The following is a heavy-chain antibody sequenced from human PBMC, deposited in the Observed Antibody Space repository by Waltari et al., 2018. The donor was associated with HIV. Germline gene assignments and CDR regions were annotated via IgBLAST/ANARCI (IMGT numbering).Heavy chain of an antibody. D-gene: IGHD1-26*01. CDR3: ARADPVGASRLSHFDL. CDR2: IYFTGTT. CDR1: GGSISYNDYY. V-gene: IGHV4-30-4*01. J-gene: IGHJ2*01. Sequence: QVQLQESGPGLVRPSQTLSLTCSVSGGSISYNDYYWNWIHQSPRRGLEWIGAIYFTGTTSYNPSLKSRLIMSVDRSKNEFSLKMNSVTAADTAMYYCARADPVGASRLSHFDLWGRGILVDVSA.